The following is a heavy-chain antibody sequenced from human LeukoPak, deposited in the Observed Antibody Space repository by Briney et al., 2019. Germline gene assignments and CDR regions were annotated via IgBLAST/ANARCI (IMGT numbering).Heavy chain of an antibody. D-gene: IGHD1-26*01. CDR3: ADGGSYNAFDI. V-gene: IGHV4-38-2*01. Sequence: SETPSLTCAVSGYSISSGYYWGWIRQPPGKGLEWIGSIYHSGSTYYNPSLKSRVTISVDTSKNQFSLKLSSVTAADTAVYYCADGGSYNAFDIWGQGTMVTVSS. CDR1: GYSISSGYY. J-gene: IGHJ3*02. CDR2: IYHSGST.